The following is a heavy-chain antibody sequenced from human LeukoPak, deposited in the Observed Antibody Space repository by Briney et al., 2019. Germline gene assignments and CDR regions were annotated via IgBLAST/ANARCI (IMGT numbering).Heavy chain of an antibody. CDR1: GFAFSSCG. J-gene: IGHJ3*02. Sequence: GGSLRLSCAASGFAFSSCGIRWVRQAPGKGLEWVALISEDGSNKFYADSVKGRFTISGDNSKNTLYLQMNSLRAEDTAVYYCAKEVGARDAFDIWGQGALVTVSP. CDR3: AKEVGARDAFDI. D-gene: IGHD1-26*01. V-gene: IGHV3-30*18. CDR2: ISEDGSNK.